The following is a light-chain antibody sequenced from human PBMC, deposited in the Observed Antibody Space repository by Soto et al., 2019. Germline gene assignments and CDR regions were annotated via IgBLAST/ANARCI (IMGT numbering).Light chain of an antibody. V-gene: IGKV1-5*01. J-gene: IGKJ1*01. CDR3: QHMRT. CDR2: DES. CDR1: QNINNW. Sequence: DIQITQSPSTLSASIGDRVTITCRASQNINNWIAWYQQKPGQAPKFLIYDESTLESGVSARFCGSEFGIEFSLTISSLQADYFGNYYCQHMRTFGQGTKVDIK.